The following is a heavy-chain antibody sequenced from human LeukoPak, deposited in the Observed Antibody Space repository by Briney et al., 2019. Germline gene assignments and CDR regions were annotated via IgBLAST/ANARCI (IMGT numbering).Heavy chain of an antibody. D-gene: IGHD3-22*01. CDR1: GFTFSSYA. V-gene: IGHV3-23*01. CDR3: AKGTNRGSSGYYYFTYYYYYMDV. J-gene: IGHJ6*03. CDR2: ISGSGGST. Sequence: GGSLRLSCAASGFTFSSYAMSWVRQAPGKGLEWVSAISGSGGSTYYADSVKGRFTISRDNSKNTLYLQMNSLRAEDTAVYYCAKGTNRGSSGYYYFTYYYYYMDVWGKGTTVTVSS.